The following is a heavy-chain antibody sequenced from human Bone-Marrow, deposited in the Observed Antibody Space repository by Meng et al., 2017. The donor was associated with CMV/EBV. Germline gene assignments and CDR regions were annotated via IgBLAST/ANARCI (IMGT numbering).Heavy chain of an antibody. V-gene: IGHV3-23*03. CDR3: ATLFSYHYLRY. D-gene: IGHD3-22*01. J-gene: IGHJ4*02. CDR1: GFTFSSYE. Sequence: GESLKISCAASGFTFSSYEMNWVRQAPGKGLEWVSLIYSGGTQTQYADSVKGRFIISKDNSQNMVYLQMNSLRAEDTAVYYCATLFSYHYLRYWGQGTLVTVSS. CDR2: IYSGGTQT.